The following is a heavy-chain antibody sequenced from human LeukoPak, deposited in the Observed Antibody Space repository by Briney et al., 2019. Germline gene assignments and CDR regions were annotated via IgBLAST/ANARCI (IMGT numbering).Heavy chain of an antibody. Sequence: GESLKFCCKASGYIFTSYWIGWVRPMPGKLLELMGIIYPGDSDTRYSPSFQGQVTISADKSISTAYLQWSSLKASDTAMYYCARRSHDSSGWYYYFDYWGQGTLVTVSS. CDR1: GYIFTSYW. D-gene: IGHD6-19*01. CDR2: IYPGDSDT. J-gene: IGHJ4*02. V-gene: IGHV5-51*01. CDR3: ARRSHDSSGWYYYFDY.